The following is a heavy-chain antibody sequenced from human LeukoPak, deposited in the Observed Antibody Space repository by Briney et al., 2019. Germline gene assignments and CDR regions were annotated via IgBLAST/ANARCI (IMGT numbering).Heavy chain of an antibody. Sequence: PSETLPLTCAVYGGSFSGYYWSWIRQPPGKGLEWIGEINHSGSTNYNPSLKSRVTISVDTSKNQFSLKLSSVTAADTAVYYCARWSYSSSWYNWFDPWGQGTLVTVSS. D-gene: IGHD6-13*01. J-gene: IGHJ5*02. V-gene: IGHV4-34*01. CDR3: ARWSYSSSWYNWFDP. CDR1: GGSFSGYY. CDR2: INHSGST.